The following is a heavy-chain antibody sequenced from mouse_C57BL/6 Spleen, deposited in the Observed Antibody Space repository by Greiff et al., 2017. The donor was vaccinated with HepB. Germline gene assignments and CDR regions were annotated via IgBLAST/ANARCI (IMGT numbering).Heavy chain of an antibody. CDR1: GFSLSTSGMG. D-gene: IGHD1-1*01. CDR2: IYWDDDK. Sequence: QVQLKESGPGILQSSQTLSLTCSFSGFSLSTSGMGVSWIRQPSGKGLEWLAHIYWDDDKRYNPSLKSRLTISKDTSRNQVFLKITSVDTADTATYYCARRGDYGSSYGAWFAYWGQGTLVTVSA. CDR3: ARRGDYGSSYGAWFAY. J-gene: IGHJ3*01. V-gene: IGHV8-12*01.